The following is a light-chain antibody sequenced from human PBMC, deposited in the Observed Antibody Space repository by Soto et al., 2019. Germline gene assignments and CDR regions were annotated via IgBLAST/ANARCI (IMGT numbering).Light chain of an antibody. V-gene: IGLV1-40*01. Sequence: QSVLTQPPSVSGAPGQRVTISCTGSSSSVGADYGVHWYQQLPGAAPKLLIYNYDSRPSGVPDRFSGSKSGTSASLAITGLQPEDEADYYCQSYDNSLNTVMFGRGTKLTVL. CDR2: NYD. CDR1: SSSVGADYG. J-gene: IGLJ3*02. CDR3: QSYDNSLNTVM.